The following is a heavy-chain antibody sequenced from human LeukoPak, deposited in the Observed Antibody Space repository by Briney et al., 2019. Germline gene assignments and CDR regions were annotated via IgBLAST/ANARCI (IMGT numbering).Heavy chain of an antibody. D-gene: IGHD3-9*01. J-gene: IGHJ6*02. CDR3: ARLPPRYFDPYGMDV. CDR1: GYSFTSYW. Sequence: GESLKISCKGSGYSFTSYWIGWVRQMPGKGLEWMGIIYPGDSDTRYSPSFQGQVTISADKSISTAYLQWSSLKASDTAMYYCARLPPRYFDPYGMDVWGQGTTVTVSS. V-gene: IGHV5-51*01. CDR2: IYPGDSDT.